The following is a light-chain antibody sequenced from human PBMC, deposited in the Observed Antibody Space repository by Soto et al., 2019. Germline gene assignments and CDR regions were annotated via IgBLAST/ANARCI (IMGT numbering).Light chain of an antibody. CDR3: LQYDTSPFT. V-gene: IGKV3-20*01. CDR2: GAS. J-gene: IGKJ3*01. Sequence: EIALTQSPGTLSLSPGERATLSCRASQSVSSSYLAWYQQKPGQTPRLLIYGASNRATGIPDRFSGSGSGTDFTLTISRLEPEDFAVYYCLQYDTSPFTFGPGTKVDVK. CDR1: QSVSSSY.